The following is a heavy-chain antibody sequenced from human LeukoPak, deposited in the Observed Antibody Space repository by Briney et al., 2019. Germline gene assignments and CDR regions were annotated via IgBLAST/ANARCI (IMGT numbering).Heavy chain of an antibody. J-gene: IGHJ4*02. V-gene: IGHV1-69*05. Sequence: SVKVSCKASGGTFSSYAISWVRQAPGQGLEWMGRIIPIFGTANYAQKFQGRVTITTDESTSTAYMELSSLRSEDTAVYYCASVGGLESGYWGQGTLVTVSS. CDR1: GGTFSSYA. CDR3: ASVGGLESGY. CDR2: IIPIFGTA. D-gene: IGHD3-16*01.